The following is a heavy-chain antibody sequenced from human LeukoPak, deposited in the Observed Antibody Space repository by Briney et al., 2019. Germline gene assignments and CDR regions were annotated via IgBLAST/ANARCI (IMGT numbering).Heavy chain of an antibody. Sequence: GGSLRLSCAASGFTFSTYAMSWVRQAPGKGLEWVSRISDSGDIPYYADSVKGRFTISRDNTKNTLYLLMNSLRVEDTAVYYCAKDRAGYSGARGFDYWGQGTLVTVSS. V-gene: IGHV3-23*01. CDR2: ISDSGDIP. CDR1: GFTFSTYA. J-gene: IGHJ4*02. D-gene: IGHD5-12*01. CDR3: AKDRAGYSGARGFDY.